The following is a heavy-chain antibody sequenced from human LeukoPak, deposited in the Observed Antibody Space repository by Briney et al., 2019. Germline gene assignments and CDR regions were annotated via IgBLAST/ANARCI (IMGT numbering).Heavy chain of an antibody. D-gene: IGHD2-21*02. J-gene: IGHJ4*02. CDR3: ARHLLTAPHYFDY. CDR2: IYYSGTT. CDR1: GGSTSDYY. Sequence: SETLSLTCTVSGGSTSDYYWSWIRQPPGKGLEWIGFIYYSGTTHYSPSLKSRVTMSVDTSNNQFSLKLTSVTAADTAVYYCARHLLTAPHYFDYWGQGTLVTVTS. V-gene: IGHV4-59*01.